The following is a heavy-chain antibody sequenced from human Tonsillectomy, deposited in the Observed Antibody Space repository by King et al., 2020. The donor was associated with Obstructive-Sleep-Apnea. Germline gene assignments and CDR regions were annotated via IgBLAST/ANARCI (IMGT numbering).Heavy chain of an antibody. CDR2: ISWKGAII. D-gene: IGHD2-8*02. Sequence: VQLVESGGALIQPGRSLRLSCAASGFTFDDYAMHWVRQAPGKGLEWVSGISWKGAIIGYADSVRGRFSISRDNAKRTVYLHLNSVRADDTAYYYCTKAIDYDYTGAAFGIWGQGTMVTVSS. J-gene: IGHJ3*02. CDR3: TKAIDYDYTGAAFGI. V-gene: IGHV3-9*01. CDR1: GFTFDDYA.